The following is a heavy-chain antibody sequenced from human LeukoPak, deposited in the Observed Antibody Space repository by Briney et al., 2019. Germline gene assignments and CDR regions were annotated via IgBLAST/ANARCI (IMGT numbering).Heavy chain of an antibody. CDR1: GFTFSSYG. D-gene: IGHD6-13*01. Sequence: GRSLRLSCAASGFTFSSYGMHWVRQAPGKGLEWVAVIWYDGSNKYYADSVKGRFTISRDNSKNTLYLQMNSLRAEDTAVYYCAREGIEAAAGSYYYYGMDVWGQGTTVTVSS. CDR2: IWYDGSNK. V-gene: IGHV3-33*01. J-gene: IGHJ6*02. CDR3: AREGIEAAAGSYYYYGMDV.